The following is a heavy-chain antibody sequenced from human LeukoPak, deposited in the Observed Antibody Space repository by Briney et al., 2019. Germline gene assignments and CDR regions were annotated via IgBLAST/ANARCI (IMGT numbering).Heavy chain of an antibody. CDR2: IIPIFGTA. CDR1: GGTFSSYA. Sequence: ASVKVSCKASGGTFSSYAISWVRQAPGHGLEWMGGIIPIFGTANYAQKFQGRVTITADESTSTAYMELSSLRSEDTAVYYCARGSGYDYDYYGMDVWGKGTTVTVSS. CDR3: ARGSGYDYDYYGMDV. V-gene: IGHV1-69*01. D-gene: IGHD5-12*01. J-gene: IGHJ6*04.